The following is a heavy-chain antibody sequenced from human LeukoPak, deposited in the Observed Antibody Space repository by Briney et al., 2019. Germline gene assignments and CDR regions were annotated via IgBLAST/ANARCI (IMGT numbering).Heavy chain of an antibody. CDR1: GYIITTYY. CDR3: AREEYGGYFDY. D-gene: IGHD2-21*01. J-gene: IGHJ4*02. V-gene: IGHV1-46*01. CDR2: SNPSGVGT. Sequence: ASVKVPCKASGYIITTYYMHWVRQAPGQGLEWMGVSNPSGVGTNYAQKFQGRVTMTRDTFTSTVYMELSSLRSEDTAVYYCAREEYGGYFDYWGQGTLVTVPS.